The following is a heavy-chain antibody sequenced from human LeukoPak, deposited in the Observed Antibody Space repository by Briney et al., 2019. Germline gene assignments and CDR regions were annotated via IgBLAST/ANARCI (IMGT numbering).Heavy chain of an antibody. D-gene: IGHD6-13*01. Sequence: GESLKISCKGSANSFTNYWIGWVCQMPGKGLEWMGIIYPGDSDTRYSASFQGQVTISADKSISTAYLQWSSLKASDTAMYYCARLRRGAAADVWGQGTTVTVSS. CDR3: ARLRRGAAADV. CDR2: IYPGDSDT. J-gene: IGHJ6*02. CDR1: ANSFTNYW. V-gene: IGHV5-51*01.